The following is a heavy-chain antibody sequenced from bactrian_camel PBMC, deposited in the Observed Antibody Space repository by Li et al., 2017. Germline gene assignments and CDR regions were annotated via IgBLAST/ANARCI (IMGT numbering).Heavy chain of an antibody. V-gene: IGHV3S31*01. J-gene: IGHJ4*01. Sequence: VQLVESGGGLVQPGGSLRLSCAASGFTFSNHAMSWVRQAPGKELEWVSTISSGGATTYYADSVKGRFTISRDNAKNTLYLQMDSLQTEDTAVYYCAKGMAGTFREKGQGTQVTVS. D-gene: IGHD6*01. CDR1: GFTFSNHA. CDR2: ISSGGATT.